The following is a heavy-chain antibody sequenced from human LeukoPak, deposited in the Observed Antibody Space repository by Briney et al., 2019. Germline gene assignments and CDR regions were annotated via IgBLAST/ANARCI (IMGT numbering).Heavy chain of an antibody. CDR1: GYSISSGYY. Sequence: TSETLSLTCTVSGYSISSGYYWGWIRQPPGKGLEWIGSIYHSGSTYYNPSLKSRVTISVDTSKNQFSLKLSSVTAADTAVYYCARAATEDSSGYPPTYYFDYWGQGTLVTVSS. CDR2: IYHSGST. CDR3: ARAATEDSSGYPPTYYFDY. V-gene: IGHV4-38-2*02. J-gene: IGHJ4*02. D-gene: IGHD3-22*01.